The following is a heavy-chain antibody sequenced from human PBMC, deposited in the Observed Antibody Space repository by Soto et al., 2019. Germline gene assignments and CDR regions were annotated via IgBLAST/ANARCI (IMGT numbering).Heavy chain of an antibody. D-gene: IGHD1-26*01. CDR1: GFTFSSYA. CDR2: ISGSGGST. Sequence: LRLSCAASGFTFSSYAMSWVRQAPGKGLEWVSAISGSGGSTYYADSVKGRFTISRDNSKNTLYLQMNSLRAEDTAVYYCARDRSYSGSYSVFDFWGQGSLVTVSS. J-gene: IGHJ4*02. V-gene: IGHV3-23*01. CDR3: ARDRSYSGSYSVFDF.